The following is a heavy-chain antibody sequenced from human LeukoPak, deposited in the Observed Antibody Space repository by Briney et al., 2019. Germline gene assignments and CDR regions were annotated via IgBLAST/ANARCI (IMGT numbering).Heavy chain of an antibody. CDR1: GFTFSSYG. D-gene: IGHD4-17*01. Sequence: GGSLRLSCAASGFTFSSYGMNWVRQAPGKGLEYVSSLISTGRYIYYADSLKGRFTISRDNAKNSLYLQMNSLRAEDTAVYYCAREPYGNYGMDVWGQGTTVTVSS. CDR3: AREPYGNYGMDV. CDR2: LISTGRYI. J-gene: IGHJ6*02. V-gene: IGHV3-21*06.